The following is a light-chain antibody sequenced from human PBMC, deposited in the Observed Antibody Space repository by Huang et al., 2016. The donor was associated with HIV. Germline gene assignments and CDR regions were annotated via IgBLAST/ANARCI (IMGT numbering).Light chain of an antibody. Sequence: EIVMTQSPPTLSVSPGERATLSCRASQSISRLAWYQQKPGQAPRLLIYDASSRATGIPPIFSGAGSGTDFTLTISSLQSEDFALYYCQQYDDWPPWTFGQGTKVEMK. CDR1: QSISR. V-gene: IGKV3-15*01. J-gene: IGKJ1*01. CDR3: QQYDDWPPWT. CDR2: DAS.